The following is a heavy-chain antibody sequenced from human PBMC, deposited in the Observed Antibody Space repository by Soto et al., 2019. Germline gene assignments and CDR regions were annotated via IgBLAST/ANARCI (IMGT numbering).Heavy chain of an antibody. Sequence: SETLSLTCTVSGGSVSSGDYFWSWIRQPPGKGLEWIGYIYDSGSSYYNPSLKSRVTMSVDTSKNQFSLKLRSVTAADTGMYYCAREKGYISGPKHFDSWGQGTLVTVSS. CDR2: IYDSGSS. CDR3: AREKGYISGPKHFDS. V-gene: IGHV4-30-4*01. J-gene: IGHJ4*02. CDR1: GGSVSSGDYF. D-gene: IGHD5-12*01.